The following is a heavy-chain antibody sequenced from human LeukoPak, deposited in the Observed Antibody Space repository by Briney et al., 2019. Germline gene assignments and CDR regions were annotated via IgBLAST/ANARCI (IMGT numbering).Heavy chain of an antibody. D-gene: IGHD6-6*01. J-gene: IGHJ5*02. Sequence: ASVKVSCKASGGTFISYAISGVRQAPGQGLEWMGGIIPIFGTANYAQKFQGRVTITADESTSTAYMELSSLRSEDTAVYYCAGHSSSSSSQNWFDPWGQGTLATVSS. CDR3: AGHSSSSSSQNWFDP. V-gene: IGHV1-69*01. CDR1: GGTFISYA. CDR2: IIPIFGTA.